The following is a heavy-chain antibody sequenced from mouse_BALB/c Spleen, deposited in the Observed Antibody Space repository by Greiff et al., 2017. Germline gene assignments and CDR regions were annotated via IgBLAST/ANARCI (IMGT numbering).Heavy chain of an antibody. CDR2: ISYSGST. V-gene: IGHV3-8*02. CDR1: GDSITSGY. Sequence: EVKLMESGPSLVKPSQTLSLTCSVTGDSITSGYWNWIRKFPGNKLEYMGYISYSGSTYYNPSLKSRISITRDTSKNQYYLQLNSVTTEDTATYYCARSKYGNLAWFAYWGQGTLVTVSA. J-gene: IGHJ3*01. D-gene: IGHD2-10*02. CDR3: ARSKYGNLAWFAY.